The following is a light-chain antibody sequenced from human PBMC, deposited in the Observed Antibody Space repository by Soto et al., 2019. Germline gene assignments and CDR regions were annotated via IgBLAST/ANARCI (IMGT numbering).Light chain of an antibody. J-gene: IGLJ2*01. CDR2: TTN. CDR3: AAWDDSLTGMV. CDR1: GSNIGSNA. V-gene: IGLV1-44*01. Sequence: QSVLTQPHSSSGTPGQRVTISCSGSGSNIGSNAVHWYQQLPGTAPKLLMYTTNQRPSGVPDRFSGSKSGTSASLAISGLQSEDEADYYCAAWDDSLTGMVFGGGTKLTVL.